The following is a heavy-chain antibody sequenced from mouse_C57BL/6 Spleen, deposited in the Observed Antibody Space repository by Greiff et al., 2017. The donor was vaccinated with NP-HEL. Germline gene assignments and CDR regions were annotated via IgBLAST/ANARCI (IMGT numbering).Heavy chain of an antibody. CDR3: TSPYYYGSDYGFAY. CDR1: GYTFTSYW. J-gene: IGHJ3*01. D-gene: IGHD1-1*01. CDR2: IYPGNSDT. Sequence: EVQLQQSGTVLVRPGASVKMSCKTSGYTFTSYWMHWVKQRPGQGLEWIGAIYPGNSDTSYNQKFKGKATLTAVTSASTAYMELSSLTNEDSAVYYCTSPYYYGSDYGFAYWGQGTLVTVS. V-gene: IGHV1-5*01.